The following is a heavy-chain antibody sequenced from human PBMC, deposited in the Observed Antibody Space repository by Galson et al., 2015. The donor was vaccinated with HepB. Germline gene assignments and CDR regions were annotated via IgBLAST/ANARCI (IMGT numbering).Heavy chain of an antibody. D-gene: IGHD3-22*01. J-gene: IGHJ5*02. CDR2: IIPILGIA. CDR3: AREVVVGLHGVGWFDP. V-gene: IGHV1-69*04. CDR1: GGTFSSYT. Sequence: SVKVSCKASGGTFSSYTISWVRQAPGQGLEWMGRIIPILGIANYAQKFQGRVTITADKSTSTAYMELSSLRSEDTAVYYCAREVVVGLHGVGWFDPWGQGTLVTVSS.